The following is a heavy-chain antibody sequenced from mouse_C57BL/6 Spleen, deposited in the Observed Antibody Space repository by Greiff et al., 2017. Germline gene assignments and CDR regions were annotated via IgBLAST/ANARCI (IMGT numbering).Heavy chain of an antibody. V-gene: IGHV1-53*01. J-gene: IGHJ1*03. CDR3: ARSQTLYWYFDV. CDR2: INPSNGGT. Sequence: QVQLQQSGTELVKPGASGYTFTSYWMHWVKQRPGQGLEWIGNINPSNGGTNYNEKFKSKATLTVDKSSSTAYMQLSSLTSEDSAVYYCARSQTLYWYFDVWGTGTTVTVSS. CDR1: GYTFTSYW.